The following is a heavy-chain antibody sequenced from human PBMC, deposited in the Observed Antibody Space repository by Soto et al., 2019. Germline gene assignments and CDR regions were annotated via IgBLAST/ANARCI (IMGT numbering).Heavy chain of an antibody. CDR3: ATGDRMTTVIDDAFDI. CDR2: FDPEDGET. V-gene: IGHV1-24*01. CDR1: GYTLTELS. Sequence: QVQLVQSGAEVKKPGASVKVSCKVSGYTLTELSMHWVRQAPGKGLEWMGGFDPEDGETIYAQKFQGRVTMTEDTSTDTAYMELSSLRSEDTAVYYCATGDRMTTVIDDAFDIWGQGTMVTVSS. J-gene: IGHJ3*02. D-gene: IGHD4-17*01.